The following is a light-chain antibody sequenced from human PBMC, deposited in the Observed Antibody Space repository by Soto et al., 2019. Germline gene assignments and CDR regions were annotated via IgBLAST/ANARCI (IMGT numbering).Light chain of an antibody. Sequence: DIQLTQSPSSLSASVGDRVTITCRASQSISSYLNWYQQKPGKAPKLLIYAASNVQRGVPSRFSGSGSGTDFTLTISSLQPEDFATYYCQQYYSTPWTFGQGTKVEIK. CDR1: QSISSY. CDR2: AAS. CDR3: QQYYSTPWT. V-gene: IGKV1-39*01. J-gene: IGKJ1*01.